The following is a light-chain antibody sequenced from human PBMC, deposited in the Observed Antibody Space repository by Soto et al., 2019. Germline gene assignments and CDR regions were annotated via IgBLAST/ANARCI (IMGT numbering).Light chain of an antibody. V-gene: IGLV1-44*01. CDR2: TNN. CDR1: SSNIGSNT. CDR3: AAWDDSLKGPV. Sequence: QSVLTQPPSASGTPGQRVTISCSGSSSNIGSNTVNWYHQLPGTDPKLLIYTNNQRPSGVPDRLCGSKSGTSASLAISGIQSEDEADYYCAAWDDSLKGPVFGGGTKLTVL. J-gene: IGLJ2*01.